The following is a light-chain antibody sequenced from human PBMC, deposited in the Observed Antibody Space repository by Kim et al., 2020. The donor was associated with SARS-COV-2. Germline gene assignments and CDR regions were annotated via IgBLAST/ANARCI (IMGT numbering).Light chain of an antibody. V-gene: IGLV1-40*01. CDR3: QSYDSSLSVVV. J-gene: IGLJ2*01. CDR2: GNS. Sequence: QSVLTQPPSVSGAPGQRVTISCTGSSSNIGAGYDVHWYQQLPGTAPKLLIYGNSNRPSGVPDRFSGSKSGTSASLAIIGLQAEDEADYYCQSYDSSLSVVVFGGGTQLTVL. CDR1: SSNIGAGYD.